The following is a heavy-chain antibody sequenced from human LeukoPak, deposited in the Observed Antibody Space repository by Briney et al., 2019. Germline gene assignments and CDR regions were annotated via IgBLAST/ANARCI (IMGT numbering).Heavy chain of an antibody. D-gene: IGHD3-22*01. CDR1: GFTFSSYA. J-gene: IGHJ4*02. V-gene: IGHV3-23*01. CDR2: ISGSGGST. CDR3: AKFSYDSSGYYYPGGYYFDY. Sequence: PGGSLRLSCAASGFTFSSYAMSWVRQAPGKGLEWVSGISGSGGSTYYADSVKGRFTISRDNSKNTLYLQMNSLRAEDTAVYYCAKFSYDSSGYYYPGGYYFDYWGQGTLVTVSS.